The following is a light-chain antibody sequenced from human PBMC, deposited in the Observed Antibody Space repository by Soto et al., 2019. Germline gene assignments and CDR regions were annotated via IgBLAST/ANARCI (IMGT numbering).Light chain of an antibody. CDR3: QQTYSTPPT. CDR1: QTITTY. J-gene: IGKJ1*01. V-gene: IGKV1-39*01. CDR2: AAS. Sequence: DIQMTQSPSSLSASVGDRVTITCRASQTITTYVSWYQQKPGKAPKLLIYAASSLQSGVPSRFSGSGYETEFTLTISSLQPEDFATYYCQQTYSTPPTFGQGTKVEIK.